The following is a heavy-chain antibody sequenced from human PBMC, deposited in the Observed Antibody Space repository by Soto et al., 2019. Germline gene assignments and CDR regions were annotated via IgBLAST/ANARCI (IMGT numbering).Heavy chain of an antibody. CDR3: SRGRDPHKGGRS. Sequence: SETLSLTCTVSGDSISSGDYYWSWIRQHPGKGLEWIGYIYYSGSTYYNPSLSNRVTISLDTSKNQFSLKLTSVTAADTAVYFCSRGRDPHKGGRSWGQGTLVTVSS. D-gene: IGHD3-16*01. J-gene: IGHJ4*02. V-gene: IGHV4-31*03. CDR2: IYYSGST. CDR1: GDSISSGDYY.